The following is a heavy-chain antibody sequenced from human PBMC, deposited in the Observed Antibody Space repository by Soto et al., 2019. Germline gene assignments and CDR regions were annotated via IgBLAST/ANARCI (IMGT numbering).Heavy chain of an antibody. D-gene: IGHD2-2*01. CDR3: ARVRCSSTSCYFGEDYYYYGLDV. V-gene: IGHV1-18*04. CDR1: GYTFTSYG. J-gene: IGHJ6*02. Sequence: QVQLVQPGAEVKKPGASVKVSCKASGYTFTSYGISWVRQAPGQGLEWMGWISAYNGDTNYVQKLQGRVTMTTDTSTNTANMELRSLRSDDTAVYYCARVRCSSTSCYFGEDYYYYGLDVWGQGTTVTVSS. CDR2: ISAYNGDT.